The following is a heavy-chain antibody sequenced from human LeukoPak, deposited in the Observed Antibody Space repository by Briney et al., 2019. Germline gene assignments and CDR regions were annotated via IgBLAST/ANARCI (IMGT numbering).Heavy chain of an antibody. D-gene: IGHD2-2*02. Sequence: GASVKVSCKASGYTFTGYYMHWVRQAPGQGLEWMGWINPNSGGTNYAQKFQGRVTMTRDTSISTAYMELSRLRSDDTAEYYCARAYCSSTSCYTAGYWGQGTLVTVSS. V-gene: IGHV1-2*02. J-gene: IGHJ4*02. CDR2: INPNSGGT. CDR3: ARAYCSSTSCYTAGY. CDR1: GYTFTGYY.